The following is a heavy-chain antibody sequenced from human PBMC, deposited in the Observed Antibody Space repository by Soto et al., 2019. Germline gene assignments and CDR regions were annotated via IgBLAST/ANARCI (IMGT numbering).Heavy chain of an antibody. J-gene: IGHJ3*02. CDR2: ITHSGST. V-gene: IGHV4-34*01. D-gene: IGHD6-13*01. Sequence: QVQLQQWGAGLLKPSETLSLTCAVYGGSFSGYYWSWIRQPPGKGLEWIGEITHSGSTNYNPSLKSLVTKSVDTSKNQFSLKLSSVTAADTAVYYCASNPYSSSGYAFDIWGQGTMVTVSS. CDR1: GGSFSGYY. CDR3: ASNPYSSSGYAFDI.